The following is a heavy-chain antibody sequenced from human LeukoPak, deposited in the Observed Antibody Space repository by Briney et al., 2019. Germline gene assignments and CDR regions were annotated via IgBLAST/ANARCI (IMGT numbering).Heavy chain of an antibody. CDR2: IYYSGST. CDR1: GGSVSSGSYY. V-gene: IGHV4-61*01. J-gene: IGHJ6*04. Sequence: KPSETLSLTCTVSGGSVSSGSYYWSWIRQPPGKGLEWIGYIYYSGSTNYNPSLKSRVTISVDTSKNQFTLELSSVTAADTAVYYCARDPRGGDYYYYGMDVWGKGTTVTVSS. CDR3: ARDPRGGDYYYYGMDV. D-gene: IGHD3-10*01.